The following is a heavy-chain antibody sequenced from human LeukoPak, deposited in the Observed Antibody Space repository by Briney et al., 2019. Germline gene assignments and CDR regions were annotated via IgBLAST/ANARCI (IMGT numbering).Heavy chain of an antibody. J-gene: IGHJ5*02. V-gene: IGHV6-1*01. D-gene: IGHD2-2*01. CDR1: GDSVSSNSVT. CDR2: TYYRSTWYN. Sequence: SQTLSLTCAISGDSVSSNSVTWNWIRQYPSRGLEWLGRTYYRSTWYNDYAVSVRGRITVNPDTSKNQFSLHLNSVTPEDTAVYYCARRLTQYDCFDPWGQGILVTVSS. CDR3: ARRLTQYDCFDP.